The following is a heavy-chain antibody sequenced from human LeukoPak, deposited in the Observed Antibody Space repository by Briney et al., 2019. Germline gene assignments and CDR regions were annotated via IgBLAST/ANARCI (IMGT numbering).Heavy chain of an antibody. D-gene: IGHD3-10*01. CDR3: ARGNYYGSGSAVNWFDP. CDR1: GGSISSYY. V-gene: IGHV4-4*07. CDR2: IYTSGST. Sequence: SETLSLTCTVSGGSISSYYWSWIRQPAGKGLEWIGRIYTSGSTNYNPSLKSRVTMSVDTSKNQFSLKLSSVTAADTAVYYCARGNYYGSGSAVNWFDPWGQGTLVTVSS. J-gene: IGHJ5*02.